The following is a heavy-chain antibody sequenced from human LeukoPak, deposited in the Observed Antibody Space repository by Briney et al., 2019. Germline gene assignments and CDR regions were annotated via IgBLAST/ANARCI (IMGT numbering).Heavy chain of an antibody. CDR3: AKHQVLRYFDWTETAGDWFDP. V-gene: IGHV3-23*01. CDR2: VVGGGST. CDR1: GFTFINYA. J-gene: IGHJ5*02. Sequence: GGSLRLSCAASGFTFINYAMSWVRQGPGKGLEWVSTVVGGGSTYYADSLKGRFSISRDNSKNTMYLQMNSLRAEDTAVYYCAKHQVLRYFDWTETAGDWFDPWGQGTLVTVSS. D-gene: IGHD3-9*01.